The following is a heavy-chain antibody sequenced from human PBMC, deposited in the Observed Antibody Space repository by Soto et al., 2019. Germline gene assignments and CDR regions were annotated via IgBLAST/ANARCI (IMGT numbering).Heavy chain of an antibody. CDR3: ARSRITMVRGVPPDYGMDV. CDR1: GYTFTSYA. D-gene: IGHD3-10*01. Sequence: ASVKVSCKASGYTFTSYAMHWVRQAPGQRLEWMGWINAGNGNTKYSQKFQGRVTITRDTSASTAYMELSSLRSEDTAVYYCARSRITMVRGVPPDYGMDVWGQGTTVTV. J-gene: IGHJ6*02. V-gene: IGHV1-3*01. CDR2: INAGNGNT.